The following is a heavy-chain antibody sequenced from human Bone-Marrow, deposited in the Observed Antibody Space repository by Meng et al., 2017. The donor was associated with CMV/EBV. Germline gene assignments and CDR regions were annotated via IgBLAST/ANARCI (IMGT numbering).Heavy chain of an antibody. D-gene: IGHD6-6*01. CDR1: GFTFSSYS. CDR3: ARGGMAARIRGSWFDP. V-gene: IGHV3-21*01. Sequence: GGSLRLSCAASGFTFSSYSMNWVRQAPGKGLEWVSSISSSSSYIYYADSVKGRFTISRDNAKNSLYLQMNSLRAEDTAVYYCARGGMAARIRGSWFDPWGQGTLVTVSS. J-gene: IGHJ5*02. CDR2: ISSSSSYI.